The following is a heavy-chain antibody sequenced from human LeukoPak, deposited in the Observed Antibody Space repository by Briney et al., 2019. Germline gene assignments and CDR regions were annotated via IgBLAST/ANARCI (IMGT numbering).Heavy chain of an antibody. CDR2: ISGSGGST. D-gene: IGHD3-9*01. V-gene: IGHV3-23*01. Sequence: GGSLRLSCAASGFTFSRYAMSWVPQAPGKGLEWVSAISGSGGSTYYTDSVKGRFTISKENSKNTLYLQMNSLRPEETAVYYCAKVLGPLRYFGPYAFDIWGQGTMVTVSS. CDR1: GFTFSRYA. CDR3: AKVLGPLRYFGPYAFDI. J-gene: IGHJ3*02.